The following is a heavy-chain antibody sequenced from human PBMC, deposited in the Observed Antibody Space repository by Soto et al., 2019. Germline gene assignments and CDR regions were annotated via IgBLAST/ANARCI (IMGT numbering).Heavy chain of an antibody. V-gene: IGHV3-7*03. CDR3: VRDQLILPADDFYYGVDV. J-gene: IGHJ6*02. CDR1: GFTFSMYW. CDR2: IKQDGGEK. Sequence: EVQLVESGGGSVQPGESLRLSCVAPGFTFSMYWMSWVRQGPGKGLEWVARIKQDGGEKYYVDSVKGRFTVSRDNAKNSLSLQLHSLSAYDAAIYYCVRDQLILPADDFYYGVDVWGQGTTVTVSS.